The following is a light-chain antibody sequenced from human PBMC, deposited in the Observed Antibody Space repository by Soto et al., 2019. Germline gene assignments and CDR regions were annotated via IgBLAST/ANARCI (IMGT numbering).Light chain of an antibody. V-gene: IGKV3-20*01. CDR2: GAF. Sequence: EIVLTQSPGTLSLSPGERATLSCRASQSVSSTFLAWYQQRPDQAPSLVIYGAFTRATGIPDRFTGSGSGTDFTLTINTLEPEDFAVYYCQQYGSSPLTFGGGNRVEIK. J-gene: IGKJ4*01. CDR1: QSVSSTF. CDR3: QQYGSSPLT.